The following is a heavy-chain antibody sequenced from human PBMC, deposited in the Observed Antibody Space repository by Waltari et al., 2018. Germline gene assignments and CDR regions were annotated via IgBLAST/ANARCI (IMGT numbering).Heavy chain of an antibody. CDR3: AHDYGDSGRTY. Sequence: EVQLVESGGGLVQPGVSLRLSWAASGFSLCRSWMSWVRKAPGKGLEWVANINEDASVKYYVDSVKGRFTISRDNAKNSLYLQMNSLRVEDTAVYFCAHDYGDSGRTYWGQGTLVTVSS. CDR2: INEDASVK. V-gene: IGHV3-7*01. CDR1: GFSLCRSW. J-gene: IGHJ4*02. D-gene: IGHD4-17*01.